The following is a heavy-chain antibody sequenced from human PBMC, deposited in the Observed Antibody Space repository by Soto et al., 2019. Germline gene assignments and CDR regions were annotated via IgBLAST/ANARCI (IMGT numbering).Heavy chain of an antibody. CDR1: GFTFSSYG. J-gene: IGHJ6*02. D-gene: IGHD3-9*01. CDR3: AGLNFDFYGMDV. Sequence: QVQLVEAGGGVVQPGTSLRLSCAASGFTFSSYGMHWVRQAPGKGLEWVAVISYDGSNKYYADCVKGRFTISRDNSKNTLYLQMNSLRAEDTAVYYCAGLNFDFYGMDVWGQGTTVTVSS. V-gene: IGHV3-30*03. CDR2: ISYDGSNK.